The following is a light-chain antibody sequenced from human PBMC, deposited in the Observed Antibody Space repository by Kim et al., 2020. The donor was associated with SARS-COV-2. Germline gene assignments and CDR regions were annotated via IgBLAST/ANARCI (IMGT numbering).Light chain of an antibody. J-gene: IGLJ2*01. CDR3: SSYAGSNNLI. Sequence: GQSFTISCTGTSSDIGGYYYVSWYQQHPGKAPKLMIYEVSVRPSGVPDRFSGSKSGNTASLTVSGLQAEAEADYYCSSYAGSNNLIFGGGTQLTVL. CDR1: SSDIGGYYY. V-gene: IGLV2-8*01. CDR2: EVS.